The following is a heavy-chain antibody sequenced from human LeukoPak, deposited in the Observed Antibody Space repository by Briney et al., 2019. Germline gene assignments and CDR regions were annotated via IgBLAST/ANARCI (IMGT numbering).Heavy chain of an antibody. CDR1: GYTFTSYA. J-gene: IGHJ4*02. CDR2: INAGNGNT. Sequence: ASVKVSCKASGYTFTSYAMQWVRQAPGQRLEWMGWINAGNGNTKYSQKFQGRVTITRDTSASTAYMELSSLRSEDTAVYYCARGGQYDFWSGYYRYWGQGTLVTVSS. D-gene: IGHD3-3*01. V-gene: IGHV1-3*01. CDR3: ARGGQYDFWSGYYRY.